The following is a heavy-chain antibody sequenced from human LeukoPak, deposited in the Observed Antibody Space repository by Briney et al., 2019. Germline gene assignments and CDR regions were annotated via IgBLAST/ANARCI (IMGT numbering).Heavy chain of an antibody. Sequence: GGSLRLSCVASGFTFSSYWMHWVRQDPRKGLVWVSRISGDGRNINYADSVRGRFTISRDNAKNTLYLQMNTLRVEDTAVYYCTRDLMDYDVSAGLHHYYMDVWGQGTTVTVS. V-gene: IGHV3-74*01. CDR3: TRDLMDYDVSAGLHHYYMDV. CDR2: ISGDGRNI. J-gene: IGHJ6*02. CDR1: GFTFSSYW. D-gene: IGHD3-9*01.